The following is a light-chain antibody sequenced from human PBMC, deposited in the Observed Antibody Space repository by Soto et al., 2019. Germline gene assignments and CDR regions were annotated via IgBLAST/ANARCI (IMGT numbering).Light chain of an antibody. Sequence: QSALTQPPSASGSPGQSVTISCTGTSSDIGDYSYVSWYQQHPGKAPKLMIYEVSKRPSGVPDRFSGSRSGYTASLTVSGLQAEDEADYYCSSYAGSNNLLFGGGTQLTVL. CDR1: SSDIGDYSY. CDR3: SSYAGSNNLL. V-gene: IGLV2-8*01. J-gene: IGLJ2*01. CDR2: EVS.